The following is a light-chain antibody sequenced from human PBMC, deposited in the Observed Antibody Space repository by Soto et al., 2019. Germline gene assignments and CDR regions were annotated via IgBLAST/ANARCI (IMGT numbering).Light chain of an antibody. Sequence: SYELTQPPSVSVAPGQTARITCGGNNIGSKSVHWYQQKPGQAPVLVVYDDSDRPSGIPARFSGSNSGNTATLTISRVEAGDEADYYCQVWDSSSDHPYVFGTGTKLTV. CDR1: NIGSKS. CDR2: DDS. J-gene: IGLJ1*01. V-gene: IGLV3-21*02. CDR3: QVWDSSSDHPYV.